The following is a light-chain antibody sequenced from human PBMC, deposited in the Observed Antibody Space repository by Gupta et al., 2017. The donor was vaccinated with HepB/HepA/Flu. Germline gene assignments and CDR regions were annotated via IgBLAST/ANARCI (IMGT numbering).Light chain of an antibody. CDR1: SSNIGSNY. CDR2: RNN. CDR3: AAWDDSFWV. J-gene: IGLJ3*02. V-gene: IGLV1-47*01. Sequence: QSVLTQPPSASGTPGQRVTIPCSGSSSNIGSNYVYWYQQLPGTAPKLIIYRNNQRPSGVPDRFSGSKSGTSASLAISGRRSEDEADYYCAAWDDSFWVFGGGTKLTVL.